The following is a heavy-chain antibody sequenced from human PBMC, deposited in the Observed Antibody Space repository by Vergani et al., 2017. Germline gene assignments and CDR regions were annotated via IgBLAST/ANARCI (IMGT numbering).Heavy chain of an antibody. CDR1: GFTFSDHY. CDR3: TRLSETPMVINGFDV. J-gene: IGHJ3*01. Sequence: EVQLVESGGGLVQPGGSLRLSCAAFGFTFSDHYMDWVRQAPGKGLEWVGRSRNKTNNYETAYVASVKGRFTVSRDDSKNTAYLQMDSLKIEDTAVYYCTRLSETPMVINGFDVWGQGTMVTVSS. V-gene: IGHV3-72*01. D-gene: IGHD5-18*01. CDR2: SRNKTNNYET.